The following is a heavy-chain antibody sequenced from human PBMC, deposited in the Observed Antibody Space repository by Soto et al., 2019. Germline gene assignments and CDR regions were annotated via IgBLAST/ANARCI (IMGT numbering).Heavy chain of an antibody. CDR1: GGSFSGYY. D-gene: IGHD6-13*01. CDR2: INHSGST. CDR3: ARGPIAAAGSEGDYYYYGMDV. J-gene: IGHJ6*02. Sequence: QVQLQQWGAGLLKPSETLSLTCAVYGGSFSGYYWSWIRQPPGKGLEWIGEINHSGSTNYNPSLKSRVTISVDTYKNQFSLKLSSVTAADTAVYYCARGPIAAAGSEGDYYYYGMDVWGQGTTVTVSS. V-gene: IGHV4-34*01.